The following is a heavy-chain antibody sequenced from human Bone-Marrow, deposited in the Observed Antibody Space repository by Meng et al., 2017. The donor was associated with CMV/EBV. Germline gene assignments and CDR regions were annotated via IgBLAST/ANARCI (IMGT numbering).Heavy chain of an antibody. CDR1: GFTFSSYA. V-gene: IGHV3-30-3*01. CDR2: ISYDGSNK. J-gene: IGHJ4*02. D-gene: IGHD2-2*01. Sequence: LSLTCAASGFTFSSYAMHWVRQAPGKGLEWVAVISYDGSNKYYADSVKGRFTISRDNSKNTLYLQMNSLRAEDTAVYYCARDGSTQYQLLPLDYWGQGTLVTVSS. CDR3: ARDGSTQYQLLPLDY.